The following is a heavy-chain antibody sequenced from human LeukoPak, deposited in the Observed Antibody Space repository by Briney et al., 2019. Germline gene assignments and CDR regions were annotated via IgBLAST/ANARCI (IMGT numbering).Heavy chain of an antibody. Sequence: NPSETLSLTCTVSGGSISSSSYYWGWIRQPPGKGLEWIGRIYYSGSTYYNPSLKSRVTISVDTSKNQFSLKLSSVTAADTAVYYCARDIEHCSSTSCYASWFDPWGQGTLVTVSS. CDR3: ARDIEHCSSTSCYASWFDP. V-gene: IGHV4-39*07. D-gene: IGHD2-2*01. CDR2: IYYSGST. CDR1: GGSISSSSYY. J-gene: IGHJ5*02.